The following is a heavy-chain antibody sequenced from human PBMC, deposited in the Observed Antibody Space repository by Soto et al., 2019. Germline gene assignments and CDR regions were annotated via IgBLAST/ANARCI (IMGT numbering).Heavy chain of an antibody. D-gene: IGHD2-15*01. CDR1: GFSFSSYA. CDR3: ARDRVAAIAFDAFDI. Sequence: GGSLRLSCAASGFSFSSYAMHWVRQAPGKGLEWVAVISYDGSNKYYADSVKGRFTISRDNSKNTLYLQMNSLRAEDTAVYYCARDRVAAIAFDAFDIWGQGTMVTVSS. V-gene: IGHV3-30-3*01. J-gene: IGHJ3*02. CDR2: ISYDGSNK.